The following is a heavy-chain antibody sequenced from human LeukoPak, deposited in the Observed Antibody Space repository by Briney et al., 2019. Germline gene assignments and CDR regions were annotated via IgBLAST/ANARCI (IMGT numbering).Heavy chain of an antibody. CDR3: ARGILWFGEPPDFDY. CDR1: GYSFTSYW. J-gene: IGHJ4*02. Sequence: GESLKISCKGSGYSFTSYWIGWVRQMPGKGLEWMGIIYPGDSDTRYSPSFQGQVTISADKSISTAYLQWSSLKASDTAMYYCARGILWFGEPPDFDYWGQGTLVTVSS. V-gene: IGHV5-51*01. D-gene: IGHD3-10*01. CDR2: IYPGDSDT.